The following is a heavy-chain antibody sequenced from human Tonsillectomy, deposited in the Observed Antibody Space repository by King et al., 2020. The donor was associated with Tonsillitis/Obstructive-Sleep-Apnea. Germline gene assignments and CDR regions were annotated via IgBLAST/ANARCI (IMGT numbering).Heavy chain of an antibody. J-gene: IGHJ4*02. V-gene: IGHV1-2*02. Sequence: QLVQSGAEVKKPEASVKVSCKASGYTFTGYYMHWVRQAPGQGLEWMGWINPNSGGTNYAQKFQGRVTMTRDTSISTAYMELSRLRSDDTAVYYCARGMVRGVPAGILDYWGQGTLVTVSS. D-gene: IGHD3-10*01. CDR1: GYTFTGYY. CDR2: INPNSGGT. CDR3: ARGMVRGVPAGILDY.